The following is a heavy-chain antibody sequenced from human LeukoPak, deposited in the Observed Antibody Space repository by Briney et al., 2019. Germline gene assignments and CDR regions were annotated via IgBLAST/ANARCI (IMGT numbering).Heavy chain of an antibody. J-gene: IGHJ3*02. CDR3: ARDGGTNDAFDI. V-gene: IGHV3-48*03. CDR2: ISSSGSII. CDR1: GFTFSSYE. Sequence: PGGSLRLSRAASGFTFSSYEINWVRQAPGKGLEWVSYISSSGSIIYYADSVKGRFTISRDNAKNSLYLQMNSLRAEDTAVYYCARDGGTNDAFDIWGQGTMVTVSS. D-gene: IGHD1-26*01.